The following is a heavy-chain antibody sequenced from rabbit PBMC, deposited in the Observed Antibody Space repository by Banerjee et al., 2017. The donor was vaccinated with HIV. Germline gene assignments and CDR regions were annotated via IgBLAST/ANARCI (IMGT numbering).Heavy chain of an antibody. CDR3: ARDLAGVIGWNFGL. D-gene: IGHD4-1*01. Sequence: QSLEESGGDLVKPGASLKLSCKASGFDFSSYGVSWVRQAPGKGLEWIGCIATGSGNTYYANWAKGRFTISKTSSTTVTLQMTSLTAADTATYFCARDLAGVIGWNFGLWGPGTLVTVS. CDR1: GFDFSSYG. V-gene: IGHV1S40*01. CDR2: IATGSGNT. J-gene: IGHJ4*01.